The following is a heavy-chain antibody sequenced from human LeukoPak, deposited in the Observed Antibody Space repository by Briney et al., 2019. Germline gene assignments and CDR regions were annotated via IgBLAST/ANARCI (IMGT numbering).Heavy chain of an antibody. CDR2: IKSKTNGETT. D-gene: IGHD5-12*01. CDR1: GFTFRNAW. V-gene: IGHV3-15*01. CDR3: TTCPSYSGFNYFDY. J-gene: IGHJ4*02. Sequence: KTGGSLRLSCAASGFTFRNAWMSWVRQAPGKGLEWVGRIKSKTNGETTGYAAPVKGRFTISRDDSKNTLYLQMNSLKTEDTAVYYCTTCPSYSGFNYFDYWGQGALVTVSS.